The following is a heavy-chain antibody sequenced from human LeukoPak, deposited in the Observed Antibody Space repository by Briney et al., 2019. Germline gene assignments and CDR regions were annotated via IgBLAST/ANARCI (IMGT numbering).Heavy chain of an antibody. V-gene: IGHV4-61*02. J-gene: IGHJ3*01. CDR1: GGSISNLDYY. CDR3: AGRGSSPGTFDV. CDR2: IYTSGGT. Sequence: SQTLSLTCTVSGGSISNLDYYWTWIRQPAGKRLEWIGRIYTSGGTNYNPSLKGRVTMSVDKSKNQISLNLASLTAADTALYYCAGRGSSPGTFDVWGPGTFVTVSS. D-gene: IGHD1-1*01.